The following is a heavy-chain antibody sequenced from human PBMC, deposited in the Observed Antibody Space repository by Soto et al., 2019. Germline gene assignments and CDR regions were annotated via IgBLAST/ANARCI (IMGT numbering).Heavy chain of an antibody. J-gene: IGHJ4*02. V-gene: IGHV3-21*01. CDR2: ISSTTNYI. CDR1: GFTFTRYS. Sequence: LRLSCAASGFTFTRYSMNWVRQAPGKGLEWVSSISSTTNYIYYADSMKGRFTVSRDNAKNSVYLEMNSLSAEDTAVYYCARESEDLTSNFDYWGQGILVTVSS. CDR3: ARESEDLTSNFDY.